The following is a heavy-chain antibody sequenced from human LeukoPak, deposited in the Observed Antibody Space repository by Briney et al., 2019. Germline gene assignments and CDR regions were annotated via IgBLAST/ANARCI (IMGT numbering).Heavy chain of an antibody. Sequence: GGSLRLSCAASGFIFSRYTMNWVRQAPGKGLEWVSSISSTTTYIYYADSVKGRFTISRVNAKRSLYLQMNSLRADDTAVYYCTRDEDEELVRDYWGQGTLVTVSS. J-gene: IGHJ4*02. V-gene: IGHV3-21*01. D-gene: IGHD6-13*01. CDR2: ISSTTTYI. CDR3: TRDEDEELVRDY. CDR1: GFIFSRYT.